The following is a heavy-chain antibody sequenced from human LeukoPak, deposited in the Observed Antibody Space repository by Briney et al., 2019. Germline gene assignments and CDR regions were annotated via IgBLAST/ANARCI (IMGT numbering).Heavy chain of an antibody. V-gene: IGHV3-74*01. CDR1: GFTFSSYW. CDR3: ARVQGHPPNGLDI. CDR2: INTDGSNT. D-gene: IGHD2-8*01. Sequence: GGSLRLSCAASGFTFSSYWMHWVRQAPGKGLVWVSRINTDGSNTNYADSVKGRFTISRDSAKNTLYLQMNSLRVEDTAVYYCARVQGHPPNGLDIWGQGTMVTVSS. J-gene: IGHJ3*02.